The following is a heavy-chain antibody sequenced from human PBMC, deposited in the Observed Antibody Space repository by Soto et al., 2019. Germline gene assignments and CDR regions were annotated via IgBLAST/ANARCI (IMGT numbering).Heavy chain of an antibody. CDR2: IYYSGST. J-gene: IGHJ4*02. V-gene: IGHV4-59*01. Sequence: PSETLSLTCTVSGGSISSYYWSWIRQPPGKGLEWIGYIYYSGSTNYNPSLKSRVTISVDTSKNQFSLKLSSVTAADTAVYYCASVGTQWLPQDYWGQGTLVTVSS. CDR3: ASVGTQWLPQDY. CDR1: GGSISSYY. D-gene: IGHD5-12*01.